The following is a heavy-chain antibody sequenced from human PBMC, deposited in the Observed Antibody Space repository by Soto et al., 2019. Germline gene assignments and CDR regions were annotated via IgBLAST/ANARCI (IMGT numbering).Heavy chain of an antibody. CDR1: GYTFTSYG. Sequence: QVQLVQSGAEVKKPGASVKVSCKASGYTFTSYGISWVRQAPGQGLEWMGWISAYNGNTNYAQKLQGRVTMTTDTAXSXXYMELRSLRSDDTAVYYCARVRYYGSGSYYPPFDYWGQGTLVTVSS. CDR3: ARVRYYGSGSYYPPFDY. J-gene: IGHJ4*02. D-gene: IGHD3-10*01. CDR2: ISAYNGNT. V-gene: IGHV1-18*01.